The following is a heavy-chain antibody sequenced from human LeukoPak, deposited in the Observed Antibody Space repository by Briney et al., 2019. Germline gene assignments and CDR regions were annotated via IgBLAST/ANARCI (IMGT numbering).Heavy chain of an antibody. V-gene: IGHV4-34*01. Sequence: SEPLSLTCAVYGGSFSGYYWSWIRQPPGKGLEWIGEINHSGSTNYNPSLKSRVTISVDTSKNQFALKLSSVSAADTAVYYCARETYYYDSSGYYYVYYYGMDVWGQGTTVTVSS. J-gene: IGHJ6*02. CDR2: INHSGST. CDR3: ARETYYYDSSGYYYVYYYGMDV. CDR1: GGSFSGYY. D-gene: IGHD3-22*01.